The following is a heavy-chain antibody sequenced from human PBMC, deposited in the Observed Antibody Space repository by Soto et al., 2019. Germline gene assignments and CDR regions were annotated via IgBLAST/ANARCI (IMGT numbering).Heavy chain of an antibody. D-gene: IGHD3-22*01. V-gene: IGHV3-48*03. J-gene: IGHJ3*02. CDR2: ISGRGSTI. Sequence: EVQLVEAGGGLVQPGGSLRLSCAASGFTFSSYEMNWVRQAPGKGLEWVSYISGRGSTIYYADSVRGRFTISRDNGKNSLYPQMNSLRAEDTAVYYCARDYDYDSSGSEAFDIWCQGTMVTVSS. CDR1: GFTFSSYE. CDR3: ARDYDYDSSGSEAFDI.